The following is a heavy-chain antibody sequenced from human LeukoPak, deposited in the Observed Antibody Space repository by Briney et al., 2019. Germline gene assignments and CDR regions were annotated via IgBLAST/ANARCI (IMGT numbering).Heavy chain of an antibody. D-gene: IGHD1-26*01. Sequence: PGGSLRLSCAASGFNLNNYAMSWVRQAPGKGLEWVSAISGSGGNTYYADSVKGRFTISRDNSKNTLYLQMNSLRAEDTAVYYCARDGGLWEPPDYWGQGTLVTVSS. CDR3: ARDGGLWEPPDY. CDR1: GFNLNNYA. CDR2: ISGSGGNT. J-gene: IGHJ4*02. V-gene: IGHV3-23*01.